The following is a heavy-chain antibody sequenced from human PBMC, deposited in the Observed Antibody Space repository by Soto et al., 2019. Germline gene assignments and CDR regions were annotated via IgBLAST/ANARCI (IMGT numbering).Heavy chain of an antibody. CDR3: AKQKQWVVVFDY. CDR2: ISGRGGST. CDR1: GFTFSSYA. J-gene: IGHJ4*02. Sequence: PGGSLRLSCAASGFTFSSYAMSWVRQAPGKGLEWVSAISGRGGSTYYADSVKGRFTISRDNSKNTLYLQMNRLRAEDTAVYYCAKQKQWVVVFDYWGQGTLVTVAS. V-gene: IGHV3-23*01. D-gene: IGHD6-19*01.